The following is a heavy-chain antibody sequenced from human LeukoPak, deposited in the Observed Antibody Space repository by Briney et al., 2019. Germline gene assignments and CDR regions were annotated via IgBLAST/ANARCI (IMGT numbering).Heavy chain of an antibody. J-gene: IGHJ4*02. Sequence: GGSLRLSCAASGFTFSSYAMSWVRQAPGKGLEWVSAISGSGSSTYYADSVKGRFSISRDNSKNTMYLRMNSLRAEDTAIYYCTRIKYSTSWSGDYWGQGALVTVSS. D-gene: IGHD6-13*01. CDR2: ISGSGSST. CDR1: GFTFSSYA. CDR3: TRIKYSTSWSGDY. V-gene: IGHV3-23*01.